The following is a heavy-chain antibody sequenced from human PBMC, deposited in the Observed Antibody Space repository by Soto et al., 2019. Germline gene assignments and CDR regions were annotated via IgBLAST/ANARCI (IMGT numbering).Heavy chain of an antibody. CDR3: AKGVREYDFWSGYYTSWFDP. J-gene: IGHJ5*02. D-gene: IGHD3-3*01. CDR1: GFTFSSYS. Sequence: GGSLRLSCAASGFTFSSYSMSWVRQAPGKGLEWVSAISGSGGSTYYADSVKGRFTISRDNSKNTLYLQMNSLRAEDTAVYYCAKGVREYDFWSGYYTSWFDPWGQGTLVTVSS. V-gene: IGHV3-23*01. CDR2: ISGSGGST.